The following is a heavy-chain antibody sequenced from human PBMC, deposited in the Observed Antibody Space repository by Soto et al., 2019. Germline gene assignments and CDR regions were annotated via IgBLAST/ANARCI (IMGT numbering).Heavy chain of an antibody. V-gene: IGHV3-73*02. Sequence: EVPLVESGGGLVQPGGSLKLSCAASGFTFSGSAMHWVRQASGKGLEWVGRIRSKANSYATAYAASVKGRFTISRDDSKNTAYLQMNSLKTEDTAVYYCTRLYGRAVADTWGQGTLVTVSS. CDR2: IRSKANSYAT. D-gene: IGHD6-19*01. CDR1: GFTFSGSA. J-gene: IGHJ5*02. CDR3: TRLYGRAVADT.